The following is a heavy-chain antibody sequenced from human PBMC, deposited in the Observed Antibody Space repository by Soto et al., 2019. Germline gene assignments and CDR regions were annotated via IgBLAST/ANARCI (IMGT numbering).Heavy chain of an antibody. D-gene: IGHD6-19*01. CDR3: ARDRGSGWYDNFDY. Sequence: ASVNVSCEASGYTFIAYYIHWVRQAPGQGLEWMGWINPDSGATNYAQKFQGRVTMTSDTYISAPSMELSRLRSDDTAVYYCARDRGSGWYDNFDYWGQGTLVTVSS. CDR2: INPDSGAT. CDR1: GYTFIAYY. J-gene: IGHJ4*02. V-gene: IGHV1-2*02.